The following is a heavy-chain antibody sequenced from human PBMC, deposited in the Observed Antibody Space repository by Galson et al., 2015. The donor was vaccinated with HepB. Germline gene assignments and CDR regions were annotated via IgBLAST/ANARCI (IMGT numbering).Heavy chain of an antibody. CDR3: AKEYCSGGSCHLPH. Sequence: SLGLSCAASGFTFSSHGMHWVRQPPGKGLEWVAVISFDGSKKYYADSVKGRFSISRDNSKNTLHLQMDSLRADDTAVYYCAKEYCSGGSCHLPHWGQGTLVTVSS. V-gene: IGHV3-30*18. J-gene: IGHJ4*02. D-gene: IGHD2-15*01. CDR1: GFTFSSHG. CDR2: ISFDGSKK.